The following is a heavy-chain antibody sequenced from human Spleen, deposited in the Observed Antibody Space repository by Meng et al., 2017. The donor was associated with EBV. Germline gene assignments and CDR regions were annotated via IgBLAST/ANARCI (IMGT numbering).Heavy chain of an antibody. V-gene: IGHV4-4*02. CDR3: ARAPNDGYHPLGY. Sequence: QWQPRVSARGLVRPSGTPSLTCAVSGGSISSSNWWSWVRQPPGKGLEWIGEIYPSGSTNYNPSLKSRVTISVDKSKNQFSLRLNSVTAADTAVYYCARAPNDGYHPLGYWGQGTLVTVSS. J-gene: IGHJ4*02. CDR1: GGSISSSNW. D-gene: IGHD5-24*01. CDR2: IYPSGST.